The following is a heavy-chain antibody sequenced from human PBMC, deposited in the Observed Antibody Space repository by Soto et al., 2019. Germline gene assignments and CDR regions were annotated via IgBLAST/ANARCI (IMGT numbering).Heavy chain of an antibody. J-gene: IGHJ6*02. D-gene: IGHD3-22*01. Sequence: GSLRLSCAASGFTFDNYAVSWVRQAPGKGLEWVSTISGGGESTYYADSVKGRFTISRDNSKNTLYLQMNSLRAEDTAVYYCMKDRHYYDSNLAYGMDVWGQGTTVTVSS. V-gene: IGHV3-23*01. CDR3: MKDRHYYDSNLAYGMDV. CDR1: GFTFDNYA. CDR2: ISGGGEST.